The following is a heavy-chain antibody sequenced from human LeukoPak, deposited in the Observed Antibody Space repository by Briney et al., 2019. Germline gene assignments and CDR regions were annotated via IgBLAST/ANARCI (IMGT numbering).Heavy chain of an antibody. V-gene: IGHV3-49*04. CDR1: GFTIGDYA. CDR2: IRSKAYGGTT. Sequence: GGSLRLSCTASGFTIGDYAMSWVRQAPGKGLEWVGFIRSKAYGGTTEYAASVKGRFTISRDDSKSIAYLQMNSLKTEDTAVYYCTLLTIFGVVPNWFDPWGQGTLVTVSS. CDR3: TLLTIFGVVPNWFDP. J-gene: IGHJ5*02. D-gene: IGHD3-3*01.